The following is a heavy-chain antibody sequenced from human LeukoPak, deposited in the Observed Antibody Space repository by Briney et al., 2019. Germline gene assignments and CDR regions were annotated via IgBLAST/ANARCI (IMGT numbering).Heavy chain of an antibody. CDR2: ISASGNII. V-gene: IGHV3-11*01. J-gene: IGHJ4*02. Sequence: EGSLRLSCAASGFPFRDYYFSWVRQAPGQGPEWLSFISASGNIIHYEDSVKGRFTISRDDAKNSVFLQMDSLRTEDTALYYCARHMVITPFDSWGQGTLVTVSS. CDR3: ARHMVITPFDS. CDR1: GFPFRDYY. D-gene: IGHD4/OR15-4a*01.